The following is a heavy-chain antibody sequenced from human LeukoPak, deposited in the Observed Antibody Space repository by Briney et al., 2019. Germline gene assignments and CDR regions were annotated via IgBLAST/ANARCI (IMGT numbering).Heavy chain of an antibody. J-gene: IGHJ4*02. Sequence: SETLSLTCAVYGGSFSGYYWSWIRQPPGKGLEWIGEINHSGSTNYNPSLKSRVTMSVDTSKNQFSLKLSSVTAADTAVYYCARGFSTIFDYWGQGTLVTVSS. D-gene: IGHD3-3*02. CDR2: INHSGST. CDR3: ARGFSTIFDY. V-gene: IGHV4-34*01. CDR1: GGSFSGYY.